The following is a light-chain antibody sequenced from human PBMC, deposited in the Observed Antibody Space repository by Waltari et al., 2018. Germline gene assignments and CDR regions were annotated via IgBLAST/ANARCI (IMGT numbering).Light chain of an antibody. J-gene: IGLJ2*01. Sequence: QSVLTQRASVSGSPGQSITISCTGTTSDIGSYEYVSCYQQHPGKVPKVIIYEGSQRPLGVSNRFSGSKSGNAASLTISGLQAEDEADYYCSSATSSGTVVFGGGTRLTVL. CDR3: SSATSSGTVV. V-gene: IGLV2-14*01. CDR2: EGS. CDR1: TSDIGSYEY.